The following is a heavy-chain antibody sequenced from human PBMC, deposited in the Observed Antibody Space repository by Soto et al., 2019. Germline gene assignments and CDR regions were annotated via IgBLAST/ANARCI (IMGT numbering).Heavy chain of an antibody. D-gene: IGHD3-3*01. CDR2: IYYSGST. Sequence: PSETLSVTCTVAGGSISSHYWSWIRQHPGQGLEWIGYIYYSGSTNYNPSLKSRVTISVDTSKNQFSLKLSSVTAADTAVYYCARESGDFWSGYYTNWFDPWGQGTLVTVSS. V-gene: IGHV4-59*11. CDR1: GGSISSHY. CDR3: ARESGDFWSGYYTNWFDP. J-gene: IGHJ5*02.